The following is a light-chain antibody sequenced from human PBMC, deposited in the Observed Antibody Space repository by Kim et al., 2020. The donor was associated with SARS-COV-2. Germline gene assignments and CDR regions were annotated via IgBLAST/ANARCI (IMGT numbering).Light chain of an antibody. CDR3: AAWDDSLNGVV. V-gene: IGLV1-44*01. Sequence: GHRVTISCSGSSSNIGSNTVNWYQQLPGTAPKLLIYSNNQRPSGVPDRFSGSKSGTSASLAISGLQSEDEADYYCAAWDDSLNGVVFGGGTKLTVL. CDR1: SSNIGSNT. J-gene: IGLJ2*01. CDR2: SNN.